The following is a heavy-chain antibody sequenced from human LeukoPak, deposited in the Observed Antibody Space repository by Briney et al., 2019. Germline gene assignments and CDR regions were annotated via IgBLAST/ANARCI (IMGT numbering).Heavy chain of an antibody. Sequence: PSETLSLTCTVSGGSVTDYYWSWIRQSPGKGLEWIGYIYYTGTSYNPSLKGRVTISVDTSKNQFSLKLSSVTAADTAVYYCARESVVRYYFDYWGQGTLVTVSS. D-gene: IGHD2-2*01. J-gene: IGHJ4*02. V-gene: IGHV4-59*02. CDR1: GGSVTDYY. CDR3: ARESVVRYYFDY. CDR2: IYYTGT.